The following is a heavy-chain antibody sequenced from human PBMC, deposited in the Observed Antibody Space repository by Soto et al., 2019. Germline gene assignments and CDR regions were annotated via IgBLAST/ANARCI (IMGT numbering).Heavy chain of an antibody. J-gene: IGHJ5*02. Sequence: ASVKVSCKASGYTFTGYYMHWVRQAPGQGLEWMGWINPNSGGTNYAQKFQGRVTMTRDTSISTAYMELSRLRSDDTAVYYCARERNLIAAAGMSSWFDTWGPGTLVTVSS. CDR1: GYTFTGYY. CDR3: ARERNLIAAAGMSSWFDT. V-gene: IGHV1-2*02. CDR2: INPNSGGT. D-gene: IGHD6-13*01.